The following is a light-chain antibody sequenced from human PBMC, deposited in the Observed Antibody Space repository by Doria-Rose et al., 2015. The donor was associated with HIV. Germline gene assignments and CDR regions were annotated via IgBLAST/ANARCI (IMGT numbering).Light chain of an antibody. CDR1: QSLLYTSKNY. J-gene: IGKJ3*01. CDR3: QQYYDTPS. Sequence: DIQMTQSPESLGMSLGERATLNCKSNQSLLYTSKNYLAWYQQKPGQPPRLLIYWASTRQSGVPARLSGSGSGTDFTLTIGSLEAEDVAVYYCQQYYDTPSFGPGATVDIK. V-gene: IGKV4-1*01. CDR2: WAS.